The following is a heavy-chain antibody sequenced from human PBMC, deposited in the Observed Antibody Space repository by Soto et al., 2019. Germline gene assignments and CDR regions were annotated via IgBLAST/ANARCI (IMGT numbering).Heavy chain of an antibody. J-gene: IGHJ6*02. D-gene: IGHD4-17*01. Sequence: QVQLVESGGGVVQPGKSLRLSCTASGFVFLNYAFHWVRQAPGKGLEWVAVISYDGSDLFYADSVKGRFTICRDNSRDTLYLQMNSLRADDTAVYYCARVGNYGDSPYYNYATDVWGQGTTVTVSS. V-gene: IGHV3-30-3*01. CDR1: GFVFLNYA. CDR3: ARVGNYGDSPYYNYATDV. CDR2: ISYDGSDL.